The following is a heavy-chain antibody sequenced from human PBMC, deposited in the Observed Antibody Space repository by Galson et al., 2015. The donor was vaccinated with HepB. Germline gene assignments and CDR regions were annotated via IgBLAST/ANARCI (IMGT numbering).Heavy chain of an antibody. V-gene: IGHV3-21*01. Sequence: SLRLSCAASGFTFSSFTMNWVRQTPGKGLEWVSSISANSVYIYYAESVKGRFTISRDNAKNSLYLQMNSLRAEDTALYYCARVDFWVAFDVWGQGTMVTVSS. D-gene: IGHD3-3*01. CDR1: GFTFSSFT. CDR3: ARVDFWVAFDV. J-gene: IGHJ3*01. CDR2: ISANSVYI.